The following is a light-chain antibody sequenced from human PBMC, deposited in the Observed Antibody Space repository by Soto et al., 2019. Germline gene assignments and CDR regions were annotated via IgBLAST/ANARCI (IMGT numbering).Light chain of an antibody. CDR1: QSVTTW. J-gene: IGKJ1*01. Sequence: DIQMTQSPSTLSASVGDRVAITCRASQSVTTWLAWYQQKPGTAPRLLIHAASSLNTGVPSRFSGSGAGTEFTLTISSLQPADFATYYCQQLYSYPWTFGQGTKVDI. CDR2: AAS. CDR3: QQLYSYPWT. V-gene: IGKV1-5*01.